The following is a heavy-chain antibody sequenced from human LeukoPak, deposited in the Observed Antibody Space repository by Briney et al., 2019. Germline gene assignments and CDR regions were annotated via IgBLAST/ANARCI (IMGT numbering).Heavy chain of an antibody. CDR2: ISSTSTYI. D-gene: IGHD5-18*01. Sequence: GGSLRLSCAASGFTFSSYSMNWVRQAPGKGLEWVSSISSTSTYIYSADSVKGRFTISRDNAKNSLYLQMNSLRAEDTALYYCARGRYSYGYYFDYWRQGTLVTVSS. CDR3: ARGRYSYGYYFDY. J-gene: IGHJ4*02. CDR1: GFTFSSYS. V-gene: IGHV3-21*01.